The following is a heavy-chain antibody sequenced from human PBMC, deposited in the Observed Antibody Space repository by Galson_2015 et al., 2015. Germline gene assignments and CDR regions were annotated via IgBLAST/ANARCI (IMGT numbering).Heavy chain of an antibody. D-gene: IGHD3-10*01. CDR2: ISSSSSYI. CDR3: ARGGTYYYGSGCYYTGPPQDFDY. V-gene: IGHV3-21*01. J-gene: IGHJ4*02. CDR1: GFTFSSYS. Sequence: LRLSCAASGFTFSSYSMNWVRQAPGKGLEWVSSISSSSSYIYYADSVKGRFTISRDNAKNPLYLQMNSLRAEDTAVYYCARGGTYYYGSGCYYTGPPQDFDYWGQGTLVTVSS.